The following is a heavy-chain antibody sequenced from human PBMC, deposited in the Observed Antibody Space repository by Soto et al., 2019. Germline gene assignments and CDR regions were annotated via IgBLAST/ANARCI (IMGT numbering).Heavy chain of an antibody. J-gene: IGHJ4*02. V-gene: IGHV1-3*01. CDR2: VNAGSGAA. D-gene: IGHD3-22*01. CDR3: ARDQEPSYYDSSGYYYRADY. Sequence: ASVQVSCKASGYTFSRYAIHWVRQAPGLTLEWMGWVNAGSGAANYAQKFQGRVTITADKSTSTAYMELSSLRSEDTAVYYCARDQEPSYYDSSGYYYRADYWGQGTLVTSPQ. CDR1: GYTFSRYA.